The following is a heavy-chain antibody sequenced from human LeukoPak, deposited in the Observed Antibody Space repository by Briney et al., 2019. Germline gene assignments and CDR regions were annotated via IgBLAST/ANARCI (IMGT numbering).Heavy chain of an antibody. D-gene: IGHD3-9*01. CDR2: ISAYNGNT. V-gene: IGHV1-18*01. CDR3: AREDQTYDILTGYYLRFDAFDI. CDR1: GYTFTSYG. Sequence: GASVKVSCKASGYTFTSYGISWVRQAPGQGLEWMGWISAYNGNTNYAQKLQGRVTMTTDTSTSTAYMELRSLRSDDTAVYYCAREDQTYDILTGYYLRFDAFDIWGQGTMVTVSS. J-gene: IGHJ3*02.